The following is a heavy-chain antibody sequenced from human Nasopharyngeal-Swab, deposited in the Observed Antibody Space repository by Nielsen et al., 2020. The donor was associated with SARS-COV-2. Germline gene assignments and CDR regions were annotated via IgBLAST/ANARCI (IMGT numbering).Heavy chain of an antibody. CDR1: GFTFSDYY. D-gene: IGHD1-14*01. V-gene: IGHV3-11*06. J-gene: IGHJ6*02. CDR2: ISSSSSYT. Sequence: GESLKISCAASGFTFSDYYMSWIRQAPGKGLEWVSYISSSSSYTNYADSVKGRFTISRDNAKNSLYLQMNSLRAEDTAVYYCTTALVPYYYYYGMDVWGQGTTVTVSS. CDR3: TTALVPYYYYYGMDV.